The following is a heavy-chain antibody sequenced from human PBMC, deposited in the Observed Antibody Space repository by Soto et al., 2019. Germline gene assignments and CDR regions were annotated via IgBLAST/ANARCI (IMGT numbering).Heavy chain of an antibody. J-gene: IGHJ4*02. V-gene: IGHV4-30-4*01. CDR1: GGSVTSDEDH. CDR2: ISNSGST. CDR3: ATESGSTYGYFDH. D-gene: IGHD5-18*01. Sequence: SETLSLTCTVSGGSVTSDEDHWTWIRQSPGKGLEWIGYISNSGSTGYNPSLKTRLSMSVDRSKNQFTLRLTSVTAADTAVYFCATESGSTYGYFDHWGQGTQVTVSS.